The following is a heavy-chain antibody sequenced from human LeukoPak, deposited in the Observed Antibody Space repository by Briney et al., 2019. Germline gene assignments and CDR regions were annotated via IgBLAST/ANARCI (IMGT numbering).Heavy chain of an antibody. CDR3: ACQIEVGATHRGYYYYMDV. V-gene: IGHV1-69*13. CDR2: IIPIFGTA. J-gene: IGHJ6*03. D-gene: IGHD1-26*01. CDR1: GGTFSSYA. Sequence: PSVKVSCKASGGTFSSYAISWVRQAPGQGLEWMGGIIPIFGTANYAQKFQGRVTITADESTSTAYMELSSLRFEDTAVYYCACQIEVGATHRGYYYYMDVWGKGTTVTVSS.